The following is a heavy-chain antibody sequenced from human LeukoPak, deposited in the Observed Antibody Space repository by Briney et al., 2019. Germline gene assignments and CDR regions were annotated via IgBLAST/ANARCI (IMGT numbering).Heavy chain of an antibody. Sequence: SETLSLTCTVSGGSISSYYWSWIRQPPGKGLEWIGYIYYSGSTNYNPSLKSRVTISVDTSKNQFSLKLSSVTAADTAVYYCARGDIVATITDWGQGTLVTVSS. D-gene: IGHD5-12*01. V-gene: IGHV4-59*12. CDR2: IYYSGST. J-gene: IGHJ4*02. CDR1: GGSISSYY. CDR3: ARGDIVATITD.